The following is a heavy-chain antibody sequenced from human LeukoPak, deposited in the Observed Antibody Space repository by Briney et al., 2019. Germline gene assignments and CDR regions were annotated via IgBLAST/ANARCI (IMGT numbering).Heavy chain of an antibody. CDR1: GFTFSSYE. CDR2: ISGMGSNI. Sequence: PGGSLRLSCAASGFTFSSYEINWDRQAPGNGLEWVSYISGMGSNIYYAESVKGRFTISRDNAKNSLYLQMNSLRAEDTAVYYCARESDGYNFDYWGQGTLVTVSS. D-gene: IGHD5-24*01. CDR3: ARESDGYNFDY. J-gene: IGHJ4*02. V-gene: IGHV3-48*03.